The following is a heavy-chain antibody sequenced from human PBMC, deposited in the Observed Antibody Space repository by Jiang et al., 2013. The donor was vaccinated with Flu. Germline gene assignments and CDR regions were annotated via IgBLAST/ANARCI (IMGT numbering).Heavy chain of an antibody. CDR2: ISAYNGDT. D-gene: IGHD3-9*01. J-gene: IGHJ4*02. CDR3: ARDEGDYEILTGISGGDY. Sequence: SGAEVKKPGASVKVSCKASGYTFSNYGISWVRQAPGQGLEWMGWISAYNGDTKYTQRLQGRVTMTTDTSTSTAYMELRSLESDDTAVYYCARDEGDYEILTGISGGDYWGQGTLVIVSS. V-gene: IGHV1-18*01. CDR1: GYTFSNYG.